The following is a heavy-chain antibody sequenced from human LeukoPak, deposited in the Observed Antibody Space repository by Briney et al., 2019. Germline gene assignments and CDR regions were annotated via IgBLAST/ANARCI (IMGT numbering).Heavy chain of an antibody. CDR1: GLPFSDHY. J-gene: IGHJ4*02. D-gene: IGHD6-19*01. CDR2: TRNKANSYST. V-gene: IGHV3-72*01. CDR3: GRGASSSGWRTNDY. Sequence: PGGSLRLSCAASGLPFSDHYMYWVRQAPGKGLEWVGRTRNKANSYSTEYAASVKGRFTISRDDSKNSLYLQMNSLRTEDTALYYCGRGASSSGWRTNDYWGQGTLVTVSS.